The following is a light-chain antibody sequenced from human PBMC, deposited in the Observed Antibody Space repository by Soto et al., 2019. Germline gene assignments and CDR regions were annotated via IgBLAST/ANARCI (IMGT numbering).Light chain of an antibody. CDR3: SSLGGNNNLV. Sequence: QSALTQPPSASGSPGQSVTISCTGTSSDVGGYNYVSWYQQHPGKAPKLMISEVSKRPSGVPDRFSGSKSGNTASLTVSGLQAEDEADYYCSSLGGNNNLVFGGGTTLTVL. CDR2: EVS. J-gene: IGLJ2*01. V-gene: IGLV2-8*01. CDR1: SSDVGGYNY.